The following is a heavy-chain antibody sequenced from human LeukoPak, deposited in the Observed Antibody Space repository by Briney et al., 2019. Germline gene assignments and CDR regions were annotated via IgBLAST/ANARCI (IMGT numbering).Heavy chain of an antibody. D-gene: IGHD1-7*01. CDR1: GFTFSSYG. V-gene: IGHV3-33*01. J-gene: IGHJ4*02. CDR3: AREDWNYGGGNFDY. CDR2: IWYDGSNK. Sequence: GRSLRLSCAASGFTFSSYGMHWVRQAPGKGLEWVAVIWYDGSNKYYADSVKGRFTIPRDNSKDTLYLQMNSLRAEDTAVYYCAREDWNYGGGNFDYWGQGTLVTVSS.